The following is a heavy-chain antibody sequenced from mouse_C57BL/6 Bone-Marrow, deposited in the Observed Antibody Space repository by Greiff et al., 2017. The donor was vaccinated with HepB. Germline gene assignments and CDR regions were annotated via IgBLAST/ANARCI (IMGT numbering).Heavy chain of an antibody. CDR2: INPYNGDT. V-gene: IGHV1-20*01. CDR1: GYSFTGYF. J-gene: IGHJ2*01. D-gene: IGHD2-2*01. Sequence: VQLQQSGPELVKPGDSVKISCKASGYSFTGYFMNWVMQSNGKSLEWIGRINPYNGDTFYNQKFKGKATLTVDKSSSTAHMELRSLTSEDSAVYYCARFRGYPYYFDYWGQGTTLTVSS. CDR3: ARFRGYPYYFDY.